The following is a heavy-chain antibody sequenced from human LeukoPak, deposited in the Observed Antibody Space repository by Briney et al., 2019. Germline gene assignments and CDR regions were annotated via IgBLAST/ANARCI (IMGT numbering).Heavy chain of an antibody. CDR3: AREGLPYSSGWYYFDY. CDR2: ISAYNGNT. D-gene: IGHD6-19*01. V-gene: IGHV1-18*01. Sequence: ASVTVSCMSSVYTFTSYGISWVRQAPGQGLEWMGWISAYNGNTKYAQKLEGRVNMTTDTSTSTAYMELRSLRSDDTAVYYCAREGLPYSSGWYYFDYWGQGTLVTVSS. J-gene: IGHJ4*02. CDR1: VYTFTSYG.